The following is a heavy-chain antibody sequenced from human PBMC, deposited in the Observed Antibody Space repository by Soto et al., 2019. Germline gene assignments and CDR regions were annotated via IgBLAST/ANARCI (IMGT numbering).Heavy chain of an antibody. CDR1: GFTFSSSW. CDR3: ATAGEGYFAS. D-gene: IGHD3-10*01. CDR2: INSDGSGT. V-gene: IGHV3-74*01. J-gene: IGHJ4*02. Sequence: EVQLAESGGDLVQPGGSLRLSCAASGFTFSSSWMHWVRQTPGKGLVWVSRINSDGSGTVYADSVKGRFTISKDIAKNTLYLQMNSLRAEDTAVYYCATAGEGYFASWGPGTLVTVSS.